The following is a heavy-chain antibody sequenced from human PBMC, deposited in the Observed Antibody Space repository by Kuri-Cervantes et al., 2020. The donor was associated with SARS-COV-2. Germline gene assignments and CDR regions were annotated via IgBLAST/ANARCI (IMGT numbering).Heavy chain of an antibody. CDR1: GYTFTSSD. Sequence: AAVKVSCKASGYTFTSSDINWLRQATGQGLEWMGWMNPNSGNTGYAQKFQGRVTMTRNTSISTAYMELGSLRSEDTAVNYCARGRNTRAFDIWGQGTMVTVSS. D-gene: IGHD2-2*02. V-gene: IGHV1-8*01. J-gene: IGHJ3*02. CDR3: ARGRNTRAFDI. CDR2: MNPNSGNT.